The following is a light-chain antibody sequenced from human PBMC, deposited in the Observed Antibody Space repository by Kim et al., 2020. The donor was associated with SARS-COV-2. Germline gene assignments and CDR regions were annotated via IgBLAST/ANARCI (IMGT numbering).Light chain of an antibody. CDR1: QGITNY. CDR3: QQYYIYPYT. CDR2: AAS. J-gene: IGKJ2*01. V-gene: IGKV1-8*01. Sequence: SASTGDRVTITCRASQGITNYLAWYQQKPGIAPKLLIFAASTLQGGVPSRFSGSASGTEFTLTITSLQPEDFATYYCQQYYIYPYTFGQGTKLEI.